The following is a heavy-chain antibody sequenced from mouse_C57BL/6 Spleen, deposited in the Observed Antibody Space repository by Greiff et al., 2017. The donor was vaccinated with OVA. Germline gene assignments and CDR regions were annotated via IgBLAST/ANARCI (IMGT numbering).Heavy chain of an antibody. CDR1: GFSLTSYG. J-gene: IGHJ4*01. Sequence: QVQLQQSGPGLVQPSQSLSITCTVSGFSLTSYGVHWVRQSPGKGLEWLGVIWSGGSTAYNAAFISRQSISTDNSKSQVFFKMNSLQADDTAIYYCARSHITTVVATDYAMDCWGQGPSVTVST. D-gene: IGHD1-1*01. CDR2: IWSGGST. CDR3: ARSHITTVVATDYAMDC. V-gene: IGHV2-2*01.